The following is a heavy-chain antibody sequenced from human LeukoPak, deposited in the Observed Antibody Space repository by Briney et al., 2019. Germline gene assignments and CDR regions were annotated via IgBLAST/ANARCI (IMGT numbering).Heavy chain of an antibody. J-gene: IGHJ3*02. V-gene: IGHV3-23*01. CDR2: ISGSGGST. Sequence: GGSLRLSCAASGFTLSSYAMSWVRQAPGKGLEWVSAISGSGGSTYYADSVKGRFTISRDNSKNTLYLQMNSLRAEDTAVYYCANSGVGDSNDAADIWGQGTMVTVSS. CDR3: ANSGVGDSNDAADI. D-gene: IGHD3-10*01. CDR1: GFTLSSYA.